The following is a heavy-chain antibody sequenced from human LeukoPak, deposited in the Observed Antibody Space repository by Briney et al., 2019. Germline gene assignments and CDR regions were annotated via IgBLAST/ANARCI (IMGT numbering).Heavy chain of an antibody. J-gene: IGHJ3*02. CDR2: IYYSGST. CDR1: GGSVSSTTYY. V-gene: IGHV4-39*01. D-gene: IGHD3-22*01. CDR3: ARTPFITMIVVEIDAFDI. Sequence: KPSETLSLTCTVSGGSVSSTTYYWGWIRQPPGKGLEWIGSIYYSGSTYYNPSLKSRVTISVDTSKNQFSLKLSSVTAADTAVYYCARTPFITMIVVEIDAFDIWGQGTMVTVSS.